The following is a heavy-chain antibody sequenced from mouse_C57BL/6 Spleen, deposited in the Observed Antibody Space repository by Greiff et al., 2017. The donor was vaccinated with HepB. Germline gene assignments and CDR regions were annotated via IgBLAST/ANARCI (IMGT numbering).Heavy chain of an antibody. J-gene: IGHJ3*01. CDR1: GFTFSDYG. CDR3: ARGSFAY. V-gene: IGHV5-17*01. Sequence: EVQLKESGGGLVKPGGSLKLSCAASGFTFSDYGMHWVRQAPEKGLEWVAYISSGSSTIYYADTVKGRFTISRDNAKNTLFLQMTSLRSEDTAMYYCARGSFAYWGQGTLVTVSA. CDR2: ISSGSSTI.